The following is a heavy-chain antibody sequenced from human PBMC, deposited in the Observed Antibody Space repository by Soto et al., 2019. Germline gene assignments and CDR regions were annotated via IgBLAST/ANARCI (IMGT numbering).Heavy chain of an antibody. CDR1: GASISSSY. V-gene: IGHV4-59*01. Sequence: LSLTCTVSGASISSSYWSWIRQSPGKGLEWIGYVYYSGSTNYNPSLKSRVTISVDTSKNQFSLKLSSVTAADTAVYYCARGYYDSSGQSNTFDIWGQGTMVTVSS. D-gene: IGHD3-22*01. CDR2: VYYSGST. J-gene: IGHJ3*02. CDR3: ARGYYDSSGQSNTFDI.